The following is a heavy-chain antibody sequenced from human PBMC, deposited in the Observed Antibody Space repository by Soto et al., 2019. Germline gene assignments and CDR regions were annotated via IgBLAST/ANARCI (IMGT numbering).Heavy chain of an antibody. D-gene: IGHD2-15*01. CDR2: INPDNGNT. CDR1: GYTFTRCT. V-gene: IGHV1-3*01. J-gene: IGHJ5*02. CDR3: ARGIATGQLDP. Sequence: ASVKVSCKASGYTFTRCTMNWVRQAPGQRLEWMGWINPDNGNTKSSQKFQDRVIITRDTSASTAYMDLSSQRSEDTAVYYCARGIATGQLDPWGQGTLVTVSS.